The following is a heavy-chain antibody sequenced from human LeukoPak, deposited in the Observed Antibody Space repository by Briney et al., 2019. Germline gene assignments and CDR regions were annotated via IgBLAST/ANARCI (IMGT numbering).Heavy chain of an antibody. CDR1: GGSFSGYY. J-gene: IGHJ6*03. V-gene: IGHV4-34*01. CDR3: ARQTAYLYYYYYYMDV. D-gene: IGHD5-18*01. CDR2: INHSGST. Sequence: PSETLSLTCAVYGGSFSGYYWSWIRQPPGKGLEWIGEINHSGSTNYNPSLKSRVTISVDTSKNQFSLKLSSVTAADTAVYYCARQTAYLYYYYYYMDVWGKGTTVTVSS.